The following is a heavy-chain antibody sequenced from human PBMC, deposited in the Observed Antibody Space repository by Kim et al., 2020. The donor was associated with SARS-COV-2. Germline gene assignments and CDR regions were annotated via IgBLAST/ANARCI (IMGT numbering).Heavy chain of an antibody. V-gene: IGHV6-1*01. Sequence: YPVSVKSRITINPATSKNEFSLQLNSVTPEDTAVYYCARGGYSYALYFDYWGQGTLVTVSS. J-gene: IGHJ4*02. D-gene: IGHD5-18*01. CDR3: ARGGYSYALYFDY.